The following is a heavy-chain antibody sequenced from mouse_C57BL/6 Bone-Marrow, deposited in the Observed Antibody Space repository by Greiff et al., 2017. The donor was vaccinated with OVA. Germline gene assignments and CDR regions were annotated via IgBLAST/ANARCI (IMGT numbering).Heavy chain of an antibody. J-gene: IGHJ3*01. CDR1: GYSITSGYY. CDR2: ISYDGSN. CDR3: AREGDYGNYVAY. Sequence: DVQLQESGPGLVKPSQSLSLTCSVTGYSITSGYYWNWIRQFPGNKLEWMGYISYDGSNNYNPSLENRISITRDTSKNQFFLKLNSVTTEDTATYYCAREGDYGNYVAYWGQGTLVTVSA. D-gene: IGHD2-1*01. V-gene: IGHV3-6*01.